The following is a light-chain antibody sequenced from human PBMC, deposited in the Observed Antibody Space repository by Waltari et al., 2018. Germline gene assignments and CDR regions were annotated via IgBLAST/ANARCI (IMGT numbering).Light chain of an antibody. V-gene: IGLV2-14*01. CDR2: GVT. CDR3: SSFTGTIWV. Sequence: QSALTQPASVSGSPGQSITISCTGSSSDIDFDDYVSWYQHLPGKAPKLMIYGVTTPPSAISYRFSSSKSANTSALTIPGLQADDESDYYGSSFTGTIWVFGGGTKLTVL. J-gene: IGLJ3*02. CDR1: SSDIDFDDY.